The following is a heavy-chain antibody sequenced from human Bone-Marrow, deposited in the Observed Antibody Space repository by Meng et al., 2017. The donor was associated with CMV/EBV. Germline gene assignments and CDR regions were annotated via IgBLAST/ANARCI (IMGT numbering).Heavy chain of an antibody. CDR3: ARGPYYDFWSGYYAPGYYYYGMDV. V-gene: IGHV1-8*01. CDR1: GYTFTSYD. Sequence: ASVKVSCKASGYTFTSYDINWVRQATGQGLEWMGWMNPNSGNTGYAQKFQGRVTMTRNTSISTAYMELSSLRSEDTAVYYCARGPYYDFWSGYYAPGYYYYGMDVWGPGTTVTGYS. J-gene: IGHJ6*02. CDR2: MNPNSGNT. D-gene: IGHD3-3*01.